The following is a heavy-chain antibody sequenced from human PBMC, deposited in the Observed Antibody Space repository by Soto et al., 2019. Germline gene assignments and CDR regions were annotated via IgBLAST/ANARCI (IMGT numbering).Heavy chain of an antibody. V-gene: IGHV3-23*01. D-gene: IGHD6-6*01. CDR2: ISVSGGST. J-gene: IGHJ3*02. CDR3: AKVGSRGIAARDAFDI. Sequence: GGSLRLSCAASGFTFSSYAMSWVRQAPGKGLEWVSAISVSGGSTYYADSVKGRFTISRDNSKNTLYLQMNSRRAEDTAVYYCAKVGSRGIAARDAFDIWGQGTMVTVSS. CDR1: GFTFSSYA.